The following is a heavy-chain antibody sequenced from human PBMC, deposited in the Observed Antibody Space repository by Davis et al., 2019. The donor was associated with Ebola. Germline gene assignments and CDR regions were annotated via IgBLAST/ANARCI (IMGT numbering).Heavy chain of an antibody. J-gene: IGHJ6*02. Sequence: GESLKISCAASGFTFSSYAMSWVRHAPGKGLEWVSAISGSGGSTYYADSVKGRFTISRDNSKNTLYLQMTSLRAEDTAVYYCAKGEGVLWWPYGMDVWGQGTTVTVSS. V-gene: IGHV3-23*01. CDR1: GFTFSSYA. CDR3: AKGEGVLWWPYGMDV. D-gene: IGHD2-21*01. CDR2: ISGSGGST.